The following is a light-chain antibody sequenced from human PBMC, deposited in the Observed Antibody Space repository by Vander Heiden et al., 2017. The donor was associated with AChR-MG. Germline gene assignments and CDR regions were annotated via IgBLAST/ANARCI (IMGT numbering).Light chain of an antibody. J-gene: IGKJ2*01. CDR3: QQYGSSRDYT. CDR2: GAS. Sequence: EIVLTQSPGTLSLSPGERATLSCRASQSVSSSYLAWYQVKPGQAPRLLVYGASSSATGIPDRFSGSGSGTDFTLTNSTLEPENFAVYYCQQYGSSRDYTFGQGTKLEIK. CDR1: QSVSSSY. V-gene: IGKV3-20*01.